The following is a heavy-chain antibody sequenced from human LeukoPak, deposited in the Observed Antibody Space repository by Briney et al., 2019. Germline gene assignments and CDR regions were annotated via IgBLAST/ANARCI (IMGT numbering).Heavy chain of an antibody. CDR3: AGLRYYGSGSYPMTGNWFAP. CDR1: GGSISSYY. D-gene: IGHD3-10*01. V-gene: IGHV4-4*07. CDR2: IYTSGST. Sequence: SETLSLTCTVSGGSISSYYWSWIRQPAGKGLEWIGRIYTSGSTNYNPSLKSRVTMSVDTSKNQFSLKLSSVTAADTSVYYCAGLRYYGSGSYPMTGNWFAPWGQGTLVTVSS. J-gene: IGHJ5*02.